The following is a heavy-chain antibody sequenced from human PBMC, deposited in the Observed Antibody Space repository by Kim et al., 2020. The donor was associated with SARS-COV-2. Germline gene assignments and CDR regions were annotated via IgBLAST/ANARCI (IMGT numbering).Heavy chain of an antibody. J-gene: IGHJ4*01. CDR2: ISYDGSNK. Sequence: GGSLRLSCAASGFTFSSYAMHWVRQAPGKGLEWVAVISYDGSNKYYADSVKGRFTISRDNSKNTLYLQMNSLRAEDTAVYYCARGSSIAVAGIHFDYLG. CDR1: GFTFSSYA. CDR3: ARGSSIAVAGIHFDY. D-gene: IGHD6-19*01. V-gene: IGHV3-30*04.